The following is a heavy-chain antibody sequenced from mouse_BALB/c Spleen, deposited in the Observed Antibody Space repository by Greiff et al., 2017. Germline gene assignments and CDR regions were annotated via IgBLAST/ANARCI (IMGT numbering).Heavy chain of an antibody. J-gene: IGHJ3*01. CDR3: TRLGGNYGFAY. CDR2: IYPSDSYT. Sequence: VQLQQPGAELVRPGASVKLSCKASGYTFTSYWINWVKQRPGQGLEWIGNIYPSDSYTNYNQKFKDKATLTVDKSSSTAYMQLSSPTSEDSAVYYCTRLGGNYGFAYWGQGTLVTVSA. CDR1: GYTFTSYW. V-gene: IGHV1-69*02. D-gene: IGHD2-1*01.